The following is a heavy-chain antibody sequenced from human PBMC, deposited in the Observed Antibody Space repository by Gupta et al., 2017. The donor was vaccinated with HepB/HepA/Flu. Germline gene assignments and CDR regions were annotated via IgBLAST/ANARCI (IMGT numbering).Heavy chain of an antibody. Sequence: EVQVVESGGGLVQPGGSLRLSCAASGFTVSSYYMSWVRQAPEKGLEWVSVIYTDGRTYYADSVKGRFTISTDNSKNTLYLQMNNLRAEDTAVYYCARDRGVDSSGFFDYWGQGTLVTVSS. D-gene: IGHD3-22*01. V-gene: IGHV3-66*01. CDR1: GFTVSSYY. CDR3: ARDRGVDSSGFFDY. CDR2: IYTDGRT. J-gene: IGHJ4*02.